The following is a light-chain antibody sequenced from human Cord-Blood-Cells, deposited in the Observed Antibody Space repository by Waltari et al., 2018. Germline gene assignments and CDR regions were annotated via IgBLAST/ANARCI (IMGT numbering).Light chain of an antibody. CDR3: QQYYSTPWT. J-gene: IGKJ1*01. V-gene: IGKV4-1*01. Sequence: DIVITQSPDSLAVYLGERATINCKSSQSVLYRSNNKNYLAWYQQKPGQPPKLLIYWASTRESGVPDRFSGSGSGTDFTLTISSLQAEDVAVYYCQQYYSTPWTFGQGTKVEIK. CDR1: QSVLYRSNNKNY. CDR2: WAS.